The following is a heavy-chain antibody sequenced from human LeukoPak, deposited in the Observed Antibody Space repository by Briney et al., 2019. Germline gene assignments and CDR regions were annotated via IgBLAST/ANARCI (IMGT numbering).Heavy chain of an antibody. CDR3: ASGLYSGYD. CDR1: GFTFSSHS. CDR2: ISTSSDYI. D-gene: IGHD5-12*01. Sequence: PGGSLRLSCAASGFTFSSHSMNWVRQAPGKGLEWVSSISTSSDYIYYADSVKGRFTISRDNAKNSLYLQMNSLRAEDTAVYYCASGLYSGYDWGQGTLVTVSS. V-gene: IGHV3-21*01. J-gene: IGHJ4*02.